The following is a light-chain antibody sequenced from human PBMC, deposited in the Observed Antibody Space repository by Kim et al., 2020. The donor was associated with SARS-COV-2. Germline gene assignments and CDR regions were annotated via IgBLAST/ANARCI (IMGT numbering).Light chain of an antibody. CDR2: TAS. CDR3: QQAASMPLT. CDR1: EGIGSW. J-gene: IGKJ4*01. V-gene: IGKV1-12*01. Sequence: DIQLTQSPSSVSAAVGDRVTISCRASEGIGSWLAWYQLKPGKAPKLLINTASSVQSGVPSRFSGSGSGTQFSLIISSLQPGDFATYYCQQAASMPLTFGGGAKVDIK.